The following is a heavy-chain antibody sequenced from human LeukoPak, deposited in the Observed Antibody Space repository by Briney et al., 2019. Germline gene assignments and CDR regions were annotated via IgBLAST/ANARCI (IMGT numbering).Heavy chain of an antibody. J-gene: IGHJ4*02. V-gene: IGHV3-53*01. CDR1: GFTVSHNY. CDR3: ARGPPAETFFDF. Sequence: PGGSLRLSCTASGFTVSHNYMHWVRQAPGKGLEWVSVIHSGGSSYHADSVKGRFTISRDNSKNTVFLQLNSLRAEDTAVYYCARGPPAETFFDFWGREPLVTVPS. D-gene: IGHD2-2*01. CDR2: IHSGGSS.